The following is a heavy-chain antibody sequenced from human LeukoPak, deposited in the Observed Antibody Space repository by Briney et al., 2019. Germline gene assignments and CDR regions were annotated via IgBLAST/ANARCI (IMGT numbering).Heavy chain of an antibody. J-gene: IGHJ4*02. D-gene: IGHD6-13*01. CDR2: IYHSGST. Sequence: SETLSLTCTVSGGSISSGGYYWSWIRQPPGKGLEWIGYIYHSGSTYYNPSLKSRVTISVDTSKNQFSLKLSSVTAADTAVYYCATGAYSSWYDYWGQGTLVTVSS. CDR1: GGSISSGGYY. CDR3: ATGAYSSWYDY. V-gene: IGHV4-30-2*01.